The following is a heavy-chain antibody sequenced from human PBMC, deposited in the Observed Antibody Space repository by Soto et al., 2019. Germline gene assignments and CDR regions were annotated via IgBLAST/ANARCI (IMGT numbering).Heavy chain of an antibody. V-gene: IGHV3-48*02. CDR3: ARDCGAWGLDRYYYGMDV. J-gene: IGHJ6*02. CDR1: GFTFSSYS. Sequence: EVQLVESGGGLVQPGGSLRLSCAASGFTFSSYSMNWVRQAPGRGLEWVSYISSSSSTIYYADSVKGRFTISRDNAKNSLYLQMNSLRDEDTAVYYCARDCGAWGLDRYYYGMDVWGQGTTVTVSS. D-gene: IGHD7-27*01. CDR2: ISSSSSTI.